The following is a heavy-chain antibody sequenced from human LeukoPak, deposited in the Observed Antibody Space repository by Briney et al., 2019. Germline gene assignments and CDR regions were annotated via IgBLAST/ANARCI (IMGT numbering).Heavy chain of an antibody. D-gene: IGHD2-2*01. CDR2: IKSKTDGGTT. V-gene: IGHV3-15*01. CDR1: GFTYSNAW. Sequence: PGRSLRFSCAASGFTYSNAWMSWVRQAPGKGLEWVGRIKSKTDGGTTDYAAPVKGRFTISRDDSKNTLYLQMNSLKTEDTAVYYCTTDCSSTSCRDYWGQGTLVTVSS. CDR3: TTDCSSTSCRDY. J-gene: IGHJ4*02.